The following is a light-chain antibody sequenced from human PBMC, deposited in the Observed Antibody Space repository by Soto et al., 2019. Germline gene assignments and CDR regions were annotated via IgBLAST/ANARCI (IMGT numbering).Light chain of an antibody. V-gene: IGLV2-8*01. Sequence: QSVLTQPPSASGSPGQSVTISCTGTSSDVGGYNYVSWCQHHPGKAPKLMIYEVSQRPSGVPDRFSGSKSGNTASLTVSGLQAEDEADYYCSSYAGSKVVFGGGTKPPS. CDR2: EVS. CDR1: SSDVGGYNY. J-gene: IGLJ2*01. CDR3: SSYAGSKVV.